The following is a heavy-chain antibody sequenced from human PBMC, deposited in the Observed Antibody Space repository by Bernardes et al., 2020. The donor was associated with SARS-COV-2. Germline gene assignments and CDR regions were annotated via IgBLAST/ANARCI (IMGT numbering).Heavy chain of an antibody. Sequence: ASEKDYCKASGYTFTGYYMHWVRQAPGQGLEWMGWINPNSGGTNYAQKFQGRVTMTRDTSISTAYMELSRLRSDDTAVYYCAIPPTNYDRYGMDVWGQGTTVTVSS. D-gene: IGHD3-22*01. V-gene: IGHV1-2*02. CDR3: AIPPTNYDRYGMDV. CDR2: INPNSGGT. J-gene: IGHJ6*02. CDR1: GYTFTGYY.